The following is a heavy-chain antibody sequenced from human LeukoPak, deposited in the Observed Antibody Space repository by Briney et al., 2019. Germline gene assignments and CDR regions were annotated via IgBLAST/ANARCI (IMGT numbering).Heavy chain of an antibody. CDR2: IYSDNT. CDR1: GFTVSSSS. Sequence: GGSLRLSCTVSGFTVSSSSMSWVRQAPGKGLEWVSFIYSDNTHYSDSVKGRFTISRDNSKNTLYLQMNSLRAEDTAVYYCARRAGAYSHPYDYWGQGTLVTVSS. D-gene: IGHD4/OR15-4a*01. V-gene: IGHV3-53*01. J-gene: IGHJ4*02. CDR3: ARRAGAYSHPYDY.